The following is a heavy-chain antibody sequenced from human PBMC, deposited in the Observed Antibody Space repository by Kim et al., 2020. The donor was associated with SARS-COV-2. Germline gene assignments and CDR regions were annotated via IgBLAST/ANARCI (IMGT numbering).Heavy chain of an antibody. CDR3: AYRFDY. CDR1: GFTFSSNS. J-gene: IGHJ4*02. V-gene: IGHV3-48*04. CDR2: ISSSSSSI. Sequence: GGSLRLSCAASGFTFSSNSMNWVRQAPGKGLEWVSCISSSSSSIYYADSVKGRFTISRDNAKNSLYLQMNNLRAEDTAVYYCAYRFDYWGQGTLVTVSS.